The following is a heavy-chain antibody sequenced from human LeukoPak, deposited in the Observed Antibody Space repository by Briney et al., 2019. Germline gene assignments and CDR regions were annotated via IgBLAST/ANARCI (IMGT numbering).Heavy chain of an antibody. CDR1: GFTFNNYV. V-gene: IGHV3-30*19. J-gene: IGHJ4*02. Sequence: PGRSLRLSCAASGFTFNNYVMHWVRQAPGKGLEWVAAIWYDGSSEYYADSVKGRFTISRDNSKNTLYLQMNSLRAEDTAVYYCARELRGYFDYWGQGTLVTVSS. CDR3: ARELRGYFDY. CDR2: IWYDGSSE. D-gene: IGHD3-10*01.